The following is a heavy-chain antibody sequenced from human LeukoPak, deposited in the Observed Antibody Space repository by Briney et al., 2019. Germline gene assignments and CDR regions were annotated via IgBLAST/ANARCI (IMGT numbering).Heavy chain of an antibody. CDR1: GYTFTGYY. CDR2: INPNSGGT. J-gene: IGHJ4*02. CDR3: ARGAPDTAMANFDY. V-gene: IGHV1-2*02. Sequence: ASVKVSCKASGYTFTGYYMHWVRQAPGQGLEWMGWINPNSGGTNYAQKFQGRVTMTRDTSISTAYMELSRLRSDDTAVYYCARGAPDTAMANFDYWGQGTLVTVSS. D-gene: IGHD5-18*01.